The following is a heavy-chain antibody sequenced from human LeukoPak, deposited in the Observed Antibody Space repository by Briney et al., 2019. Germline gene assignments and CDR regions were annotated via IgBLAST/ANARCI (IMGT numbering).Heavy chain of an antibody. CDR3: ARGASYLYDSSGYFDF. CDR2: IAGAGST. J-gene: IGHJ4*02. V-gene: IGHV3-66*01. Sequence: PGGSLRLSCAASGLTVNKKYLSWVRQAPGKGLEWVSIIAGAGSTFYADSVKGRFTISRDNSKNTLFLQMTSLRVDDTAVYFCARGASYLYDSSGYFDFWGQGTLVTVSS. CDR1: GLTVNKKY. D-gene: IGHD3-22*01.